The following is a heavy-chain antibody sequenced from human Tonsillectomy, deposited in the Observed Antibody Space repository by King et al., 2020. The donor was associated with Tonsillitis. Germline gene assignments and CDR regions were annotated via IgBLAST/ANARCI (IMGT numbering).Heavy chain of an antibody. V-gene: IGHV4-59*01. Sequence: HVQLQESGPGLVKPSETLSLTCTVSGGSISTYFWSWIRQPPGKGLEWIGDISYSGRTDYNPSLKSRVTISLDTSTKQYSLKLNSVTAADTAVYYCARDYRIPVAGNYSYYYGLEVWGQGTTVTVSS. J-gene: IGHJ6*02. CDR2: ISYSGRT. CDR3: ARDYRIPVAGNYSYYYGLEV. D-gene: IGHD6-19*01. CDR1: GGSISTYF.